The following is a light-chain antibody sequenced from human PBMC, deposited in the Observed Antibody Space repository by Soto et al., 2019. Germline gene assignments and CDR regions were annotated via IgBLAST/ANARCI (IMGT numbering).Light chain of an antibody. CDR1: SSDIDDNNF. Sequence: QSVLTQPASVSGSPGQSITISCTGTSSDIDDNNFVSWYQQHPGKAPKLMVYDVSYRPSGVSNRFSGSKSGSTASLTISGLQAEDEADYYCGLYTSSSTVVFGGGTKLTVL. CDR2: DVS. CDR3: GLYTSSSTVV. J-gene: IGLJ2*01. V-gene: IGLV2-14*01.